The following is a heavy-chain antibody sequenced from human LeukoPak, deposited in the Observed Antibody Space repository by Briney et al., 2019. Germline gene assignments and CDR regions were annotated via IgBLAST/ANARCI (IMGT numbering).Heavy chain of an antibody. J-gene: IGHJ4*02. V-gene: IGHV1-2*06. Sequence: ASVKVSCKASGYTFTGYYMHWVRQAPGQGLEWMGRINPNSGGTNYAQKFQGRVTMTRDTSISTAYMELSRLRSDDTAVYYCARDSDSSGYYEFDYWGQGTLVTVSS. CDR1: GYTFTGYY. CDR2: INPNSGGT. D-gene: IGHD3-22*01. CDR3: ARDSDSSGYYEFDY.